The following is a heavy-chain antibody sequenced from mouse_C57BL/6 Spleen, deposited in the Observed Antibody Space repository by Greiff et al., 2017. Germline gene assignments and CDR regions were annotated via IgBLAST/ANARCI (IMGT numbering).Heavy chain of an antibody. CDR1: GYSITSGYY. Sequence: ESGPGLVKPSQSLSLTCSVTGYSITSGYYWNWIRQFPGNKLEWMGYISYDGSNNYNPSLKNRISITRDTSKNQFFLKLNSVTTEDTATYYCARDERPWYFDVWGTGTTVTVSS. CDR2: ISYDGSN. V-gene: IGHV3-6*01. J-gene: IGHJ1*03. CDR3: ARDERPWYFDV.